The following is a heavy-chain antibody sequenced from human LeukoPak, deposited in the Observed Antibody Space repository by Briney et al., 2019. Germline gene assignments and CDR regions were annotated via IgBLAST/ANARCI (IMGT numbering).Heavy chain of an antibody. Sequence: PSETLSLTCTVSGYSISSGYYWGWIRQPPGKGLEWIGSIYHSGRTFYNPSLKSRVTISVDTSKNQFSLKLTSVTAADPAVYYCARDSSGWYDFDYWGQGTLVTVSS. CDR1: GYSISSGYY. CDR3: ARDSSGWYDFDY. CDR2: IYHSGRT. V-gene: IGHV4-38-2*02. D-gene: IGHD6-19*01. J-gene: IGHJ4*02.